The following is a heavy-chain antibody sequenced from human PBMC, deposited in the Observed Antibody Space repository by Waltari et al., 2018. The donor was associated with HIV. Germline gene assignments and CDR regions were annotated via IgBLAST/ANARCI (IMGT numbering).Heavy chain of an antibody. Sequence: QVQLVQSGAEVKKPGASVKVSCKDSGYTFTGHSMHWVRQAPGQGLEWMGWINPNSGGTNYAQKFQGRVTMTRDTSISTAYMELSRLRSVDTAVYYSARTYSYGSTPDYWGQGTLVTVSS. J-gene: IGHJ4*02. V-gene: IGHV1-2*02. CDR2: INPNSGGT. CDR1: GYTFTGHS. CDR3: ARTYSYGSTPDY. D-gene: IGHD5-18*01.